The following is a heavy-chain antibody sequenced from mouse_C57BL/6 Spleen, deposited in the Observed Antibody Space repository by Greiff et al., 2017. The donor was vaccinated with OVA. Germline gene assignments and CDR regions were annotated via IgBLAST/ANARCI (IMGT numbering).Heavy chain of an antibody. J-gene: IGHJ1*03. CDR3: AREGDYYGSSGGYFDV. CDR2: ISYSGST. V-gene: IGHV3-1*01. CDR1: GYSITSGYD. D-gene: IGHD1-1*01. Sequence: EVQLQESGPGMVKPSQSLSLTCTVTGYSITSGYDWHWIRHFPGNKLEWMGYISYSGSTNYNPSLKSRISITHDTSKNHFFLKSKSVTTEDTATYYGAREGDYYGSSGGYFDVWGTGTTVTVSS.